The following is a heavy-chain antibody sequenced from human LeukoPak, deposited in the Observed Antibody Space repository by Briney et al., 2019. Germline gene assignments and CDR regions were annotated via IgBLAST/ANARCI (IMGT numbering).Heavy chain of an antibody. CDR1: GFTFSSYG. V-gene: IGHV3-30*18. CDR2: ISYDGGNT. D-gene: IGHD6-19*01. CDR3: AKDHVTLAVAVPFDY. Sequence: GGSLRLSCAASGFTFSSYGMHWVRQAPGKGLEWLAVISYDGGNTYYADSVKGRFTISRDNSKNTLYLQMNSLRAEDTAVYYCAKDHVTLAVAVPFDYWGQGTLVTVSS. J-gene: IGHJ4*02.